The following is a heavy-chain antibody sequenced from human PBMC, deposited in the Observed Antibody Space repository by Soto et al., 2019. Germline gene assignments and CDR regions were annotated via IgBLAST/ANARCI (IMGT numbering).Heavy chain of an antibody. CDR1: GYTFTTYD. J-gene: IGHJ4*02. CDR2: MNPYSGNT. CDR3: GRAECSRNSCHYGY. Sequence: ASVKVSCKASGYTFTTYDISWVRQATGQGLEWLGWMNPYSGNTGYAQKFQRRVTITRDTSASTAYMELSSLRAEDTAVLYCGRAECSRNSCHYGYWGQGTLVTVSS. V-gene: IGHV1-8*01. D-gene: IGHD2-2*01.